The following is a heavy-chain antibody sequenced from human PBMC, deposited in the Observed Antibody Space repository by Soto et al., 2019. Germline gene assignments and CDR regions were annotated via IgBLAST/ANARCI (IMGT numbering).Heavy chain of an antibody. J-gene: IGHJ4*02. CDR1: GGSFSGYY. Sequence: QVQLQQWGAGLLKPSETLSLTCAVYGGSFSGYYWSWIRQPPGKGLEWIGEINHSGSTNYNPSLKGRVTISVDTSKNQFSLKLSAVTAAGTAVYYCARGLDIVVVVAARHFDYWGQGTLVTVSS. D-gene: IGHD2-15*01. CDR3: ARGLDIVVVVAARHFDY. CDR2: INHSGST. V-gene: IGHV4-34*01.